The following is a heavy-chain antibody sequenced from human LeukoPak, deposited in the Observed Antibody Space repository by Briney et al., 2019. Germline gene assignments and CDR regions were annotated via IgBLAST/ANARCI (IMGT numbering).Heavy chain of an antibody. D-gene: IGHD3-3*01. Sequence: PGGSLRLSCAASGFTVSSNYKSWVRQAPGKGLEWVANIKEDGSERYHVDSVKGRFTISRDNAKNTLYLQMNSLRAEDTAVYYCARDMGTIFGVVNYYYYYGMDVWGQGTTVTVSS. CDR1: GFTVSSNY. CDR3: ARDMGTIFGVVNYYYYYGMDV. J-gene: IGHJ6*02. CDR2: IKEDGSER. V-gene: IGHV3-7*01.